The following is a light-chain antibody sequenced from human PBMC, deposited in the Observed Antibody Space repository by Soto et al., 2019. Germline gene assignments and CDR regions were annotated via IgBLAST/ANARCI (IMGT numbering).Light chain of an antibody. Sequence: EIVLTQSPGTLSLSPGERATLSCRASQSVSSSYLTWYQQKPGQAPRLLIYGASGRATGIPDRFSGSGSGTDLTLTISRLEPEDFAVYYCQQYGYSLFTFGPGTKVDIK. CDR2: GAS. V-gene: IGKV3-20*01. CDR3: QQYGYSLFT. J-gene: IGKJ3*01. CDR1: QSVSSSY.